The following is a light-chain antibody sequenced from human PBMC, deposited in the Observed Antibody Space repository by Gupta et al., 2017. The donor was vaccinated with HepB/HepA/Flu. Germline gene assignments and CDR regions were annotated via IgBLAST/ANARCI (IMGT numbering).Light chain of an antibody. Sequence: DVVLTQSPLSLPVTLGEPASISCRSSQSLVYNDGNTYLNWFQQRPGQSPRRLIYEVSNRDSGVPDRFSGSGSATHFTRKISRVEAEDVGVDYCMQGTHWPPTFGQGTKVEIK. V-gene: IGKV2-30*01. CDR3: MQGTHWPPT. J-gene: IGKJ1*01. CDR1: QSLVYNDGNTY. CDR2: EVS.